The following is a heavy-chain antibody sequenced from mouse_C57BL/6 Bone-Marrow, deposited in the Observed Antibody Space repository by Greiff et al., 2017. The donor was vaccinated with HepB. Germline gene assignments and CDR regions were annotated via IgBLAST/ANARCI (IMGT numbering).Heavy chain of an antibody. CDR3: NYYDYDY. CDR2: IDPENGDT. J-gene: IGHJ2*01. V-gene: IGHV14-4*01. Sequence: EVQLQQSGAELVRPGASVKLSCTASGFNIKDDYMHWVKQRPEQGLEWIGWIDPENGDTEYASKFQGKATITADTSSNTAYLQLSSLTSEDTAVYYCNYYDYDYWGQGTTLTVSS. D-gene: IGHD2-4*01. CDR1: GFNIKDDY.